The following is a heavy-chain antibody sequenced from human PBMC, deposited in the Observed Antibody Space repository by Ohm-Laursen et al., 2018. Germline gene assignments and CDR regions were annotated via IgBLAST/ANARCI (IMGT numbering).Heavy chain of an antibody. CDR1: GFTFDDYA. J-gene: IGHJ4*03. V-gene: IGHV3-9*01. D-gene: IGHD1-26*01. CDR3: AKDKDGSLLYYFGY. Sequence: SSLRLSCTASGFTFDDYAMHWVRQAPGKGLEWVSGISWNSGSIGYADSVKGRFTISRDNAKNSLYLQMNSLRAEDTALYYCAKDKDGSLLYYFGYWGQGTMVTVSS. CDR2: ISWNSGSI.